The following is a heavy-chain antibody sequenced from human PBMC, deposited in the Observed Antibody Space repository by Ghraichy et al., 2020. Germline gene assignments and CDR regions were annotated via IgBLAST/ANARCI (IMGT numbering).Heavy chain of an antibody. V-gene: IGHV3-74*01. D-gene: IGHD5-12*01. CDR1: GFTFSSYW. CDR2: INSDGSSI. CDR3: ARGGGWLRTDY. Sequence: GSLRLSCVASGFTFSSYWMHWVRQAPGKGLVWVSRINSDGSSISHADSVRGRFTISRDNAKNTLYLQMNSLRAEDTAVYYCARGGGWLRTDYWGQGTLVTVSS. J-gene: IGHJ4*02.